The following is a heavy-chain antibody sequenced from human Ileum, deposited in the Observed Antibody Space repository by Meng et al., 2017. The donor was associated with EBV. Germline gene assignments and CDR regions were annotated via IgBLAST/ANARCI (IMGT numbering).Heavy chain of an antibody. CDR1: GYSISTTNR. J-gene: IGHJ4*02. D-gene: IGHD1-26*01. V-gene: IGHV4-28*01. CDR3: ARNSESGSYIDY. Sequence: VQLQQPGPVLVKPSDTLPLTCAASGYSISTTNRWGWIRQPPGKGLEWIGHIYYSGTTYNNPSLKSRVTMSIDPSKNQFSLKLSSVTAVDTAVYYCARNSESGSYIDYWGLGTLVTVSS. CDR2: IYYSGTT.